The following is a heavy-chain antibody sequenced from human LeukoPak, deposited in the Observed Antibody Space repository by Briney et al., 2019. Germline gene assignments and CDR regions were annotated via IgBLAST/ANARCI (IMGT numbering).Heavy chain of an antibody. V-gene: IGHV3-30*03. CDR1: GFIFNNYG. D-gene: IGHD3-10*01. CDR3: ARGMNGGSGTSDYFGY. CDR2: VLYDGNHK. J-gene: IGHJ4*02. Sequence: PGRSLRLSCAASGFIFNNYGMHWVRQAPGKGLEWVAHVLYDGNHKYYADSVKGRFTISRDNYKNTLDLQMNSLRVEDTAVYYCARGMNGGSGTSDYFGYWGQGTLVTVPS.